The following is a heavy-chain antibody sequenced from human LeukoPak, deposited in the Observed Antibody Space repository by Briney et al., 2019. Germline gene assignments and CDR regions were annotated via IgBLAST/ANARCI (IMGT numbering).Heavy chain of an antibody. CDR3: ARVGYDSSGYYFDYFDY. CDR2: IYTSGST. D-gene: IGHD3-22*01. Sequence: SETLSLTYTVSGGSISSYYWSWIRQPAGKGLEWIGRIYTSGSTNYNPSLKSRVTMSVDTSKNQFSLKLSSVTAADTAVYYCARVGYDSSGYYFDYFDYWGQGTLVTVSS. CDR1: GGSISSYY. J-gene: IGHJ4*02. V-gene: IGHV4-4*07.